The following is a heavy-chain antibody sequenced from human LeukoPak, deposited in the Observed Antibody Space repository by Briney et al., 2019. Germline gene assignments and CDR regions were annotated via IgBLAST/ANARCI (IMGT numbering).Heavy chain of an antibody. CDR1: GYTFTSNY. Sequence: ASVKVSCKAFGYTFTSNYMHWVRQAPGQGPEWMGWITPNSGGTIYGQKFQGRVTLTRDTCTSTAYMELSRLRSDDTAVYYCARGSYGSGSPRDYWGQGTLVTVSS. J-gene: IGHJ4*02. CDR2: ITPNSGGT. D-gene: IGHD3-10*01. V-gene: IGHV1-2*02. CDR3: ARGSYGSGSPRDY.